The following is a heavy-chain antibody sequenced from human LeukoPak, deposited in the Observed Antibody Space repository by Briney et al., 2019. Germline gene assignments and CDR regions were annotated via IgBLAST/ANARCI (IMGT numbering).Heavy chain of an antibody. CDR1: GYTFTSYG. CDR2: ISAYNGNT. V-gene: IGHV1-18*01. Sequence: GASVKVSCTASGYTFTSYGISWVRQAPGQGLEWMGWISAYNGNTNYAQKLQGRVTMTTDTSTSTAYMELRSLRSDDTAVYYCARGFRLFYYGSGSYYNGASDGMDVWGQGTTVTVSS. CDR3: ARGFRLFYYGSGSYYNGASDGMDV. J-gene: IGHJ6*02. D-gene: IGHD3-10*01.